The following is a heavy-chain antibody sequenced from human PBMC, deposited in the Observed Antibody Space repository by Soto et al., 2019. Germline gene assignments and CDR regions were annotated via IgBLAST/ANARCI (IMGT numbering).Heavy chain of an antibody. CDR3: ARHGDDYYYYMDV. CDR1: GYSFTSYW. CDR2: IYPGDSDT. V-gene: IGHV5-51*01. J-gene: IGHJ6*03. D-gene: IGHD3-10*01. Sequence: GESLKICCKGSGYSFTSYWIGWVRQMPGKGLEWMGIIYPGDSDTRYSPSFQGQVTISADKSISTAYLQWSSLKASDTAMYYCARHGDDYYYYMDVWGKGTTVTVSS.